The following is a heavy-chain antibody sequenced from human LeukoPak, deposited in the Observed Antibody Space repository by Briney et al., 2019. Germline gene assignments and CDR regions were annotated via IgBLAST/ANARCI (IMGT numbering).Heavy chain of an antibody. V-gene: IGHV3-30-3*01. Sequence: GALRLSCAASGFTFSSYAMHWVRQAPGKGLEWVAVISYDGSNKYYADSVKGRFTISRDNSKNTLYLQMNSLRAEDTAVYYCAREAIVGVAPGAFDIWGQGTMVTVSS. CDR1: GFTFSSYA. CDR3: AREAIVGVAPGAFDI. J-gene: IGHJ3*02. CDR2: ISYDGSNK. D-gene: IGHD1-26*01.